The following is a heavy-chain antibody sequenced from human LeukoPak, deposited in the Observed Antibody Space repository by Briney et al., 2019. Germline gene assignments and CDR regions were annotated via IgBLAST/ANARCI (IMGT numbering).Heavy chain of an antibody. J-gene: IGHJ4*02. CDR1: GFTFTNYA. CDR2: VSASGANT. V-gene: IGHV3-23*01. CDR3: ARDSLYGPSDY. Sequence: PGGSLRLSCTASGFTFTNYAMSWVRQAAGKGLEWVSTVSASGANTYYADSVKGRFTISRDNSRNTLFLQMNSLRAEDTAVYYCARDSLYGPSDYWGQGTLVTVSS. D-gene: IGHD2/OR15-2a*01.